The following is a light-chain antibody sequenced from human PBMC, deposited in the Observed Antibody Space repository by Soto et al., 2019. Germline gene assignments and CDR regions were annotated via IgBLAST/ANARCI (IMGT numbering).Light chain of an antibody. V-gene: IGLV2-14*01. J-gene: IGLJ3*02. CDR3: SSYTQFSTVV. CDR1: SSDVGAYNY. Sequence: QSVLTQPASVSGSPGQSITISCTGTSSDVGAYNYVSWYRQHPGKAPKLVIYEVSNRPSGISSRFSGSKSGNTASLTISGLQAEDEAYYYCSSYTQFSTVVFGGGTKLTVL. CDR2: EVS.